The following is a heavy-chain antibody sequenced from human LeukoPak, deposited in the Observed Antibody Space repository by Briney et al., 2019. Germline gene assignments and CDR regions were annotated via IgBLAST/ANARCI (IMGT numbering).Heavy chain of an antibody. CDR3: TTGGLWFGELFSYYFDY. V-gene: IGHV3-15*01. CDR2: IKSKTDGGTT. J-gene: IGHJ4*02. D-gene: IGHD3-10*01. Sequence: GGSLRLSCAASGFTFSNAWMSWVRQAPGKGLEWVGRIKSKTDGGTTDYAAPVKCRFTISRDDSKNTLYLQMHSLKTEDTAVYYCTTGGLWFGELFSYYFDYWGQGTLVTVSS. CDR1: GFTFSNAW.